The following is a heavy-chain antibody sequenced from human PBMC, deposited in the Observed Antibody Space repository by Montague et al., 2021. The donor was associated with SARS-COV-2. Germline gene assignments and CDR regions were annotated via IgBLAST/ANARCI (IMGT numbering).Heavy chain of an antibody. D-gene: IGHD3-3*01. V-gene: IGHV4-34*01. CDR3: ARGADYDFWSGFLRYKWFGP. Sequence: SETLSLTCAVYRGSVKSYYWTWIRLAPGKGLAWIGEINHSGTTNYNPSLKSRVTMSIDASKRQFSLRLNSVSAADTAVYYCARGADYDFWSGFLRYKWFGPWGQGTPVIVSS. CDR2: INHSGTT. J-gene: IGHJ5*02. CDR1: RGSVKSYY.